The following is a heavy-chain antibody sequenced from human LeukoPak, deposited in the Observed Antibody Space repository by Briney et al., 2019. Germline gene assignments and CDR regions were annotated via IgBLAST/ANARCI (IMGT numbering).Heavy chain of an antibody. Sequence: PGGSLRLSCAASGFTFSNYAMHWARQAPGKGLEWVAFISHDGSNNCHADSVKGRFTISRDNSKNTLYLQMNSLTDEDTAVYYCARDLSGSYMSDYWGQGTLVTVSS. J-gene: IGHJ4*02. D-gene: IGHD3-10*01. V-gene: IGHV3-30-3*01. CDR3: ARDLSGSYMSDY. CDR1: GFTFSNYA. CDR2: ISHDGSNN.